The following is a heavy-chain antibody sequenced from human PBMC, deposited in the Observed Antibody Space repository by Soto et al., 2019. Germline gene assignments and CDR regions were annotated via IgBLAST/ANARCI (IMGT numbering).Heavy chain of an antibody. Sequence: GGSLRLSCAASGFTFTSYWMHWVRQAPGKGLVWVSRINSDGTTTNYAESVTGRFTISRDNAKNSLYLQMNSLRAEDTAVYYCASSPRMVRGLIILPLCYMDVWGKGTTVTVSS. CDR1: GFTFTSYW. D-gene: IGHD3-10*01. V-gene: IGHV3-74*01. CDR2: INSDGTTT. J-gene: IGHJ6*03. CDR3: ASSPRMVRGLIILPLCYMDV.